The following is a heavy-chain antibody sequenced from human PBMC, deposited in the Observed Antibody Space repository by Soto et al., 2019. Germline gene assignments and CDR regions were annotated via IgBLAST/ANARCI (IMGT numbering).Heavy chain of an antibody. Sequence: GGSLRLSCAASGFTFSGSAMHWVRQASGKGLEWVGRIRSKANSYATAYAASVKGRFTISRDDSKNTAYLQMNSLKTEDTAVYYCTRLPGDSSSWYEDYFDYWGQGTLVTVSS. V-gene: IGHV3-73*01. CDR2: IRSKANSYAT. CDR1: GFTFSGSA. J-gene: IGHJ4*02. CDR3: TRLPGDSSSWYEDYFDY. D-gene: IGHD6-13*01.